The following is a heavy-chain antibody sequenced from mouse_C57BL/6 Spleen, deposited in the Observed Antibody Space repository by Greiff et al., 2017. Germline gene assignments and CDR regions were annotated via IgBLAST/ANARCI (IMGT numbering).Heavy chain of an antibody. CDR3: ARERVDGYYDYAMDY. J-gene: IGHJ4*01. D-gene: IGHD2-3*01. CDR1: GYSFTGYY. V-gene: IGHV1-42*01. Sequence: EVQLQQSGPELVKPGASVKISCKASGYSFTGYYMNWVKQSPEKSLEWIGEINPSTGGTTYNQKFKAKATLTVDKSSSTAYMQLKSLTSEDSAVYYCARERVDGYYDYAMDYWGQGTSVTVSS. CDR2: INPSTGGT.